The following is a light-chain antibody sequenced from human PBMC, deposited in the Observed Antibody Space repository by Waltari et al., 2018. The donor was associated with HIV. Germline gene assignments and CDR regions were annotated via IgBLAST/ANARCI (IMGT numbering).Light chain of an antibody. CDR1: QRISSN. J-gene: IGKJ4*01. CDR3: QQHNNFPLT. V-gene: IGKV3-15*01. Sequence: EIVMTQSPATLSVSPGERVTLSCRASQRISSNLVWYQQKPGQAPRPLIYRASSRATGIPARFSGSGSGTEFTLTISSLQSEDFALYYCQQHNNFPLTFGGGTKVEIK. CDR2: RAS.